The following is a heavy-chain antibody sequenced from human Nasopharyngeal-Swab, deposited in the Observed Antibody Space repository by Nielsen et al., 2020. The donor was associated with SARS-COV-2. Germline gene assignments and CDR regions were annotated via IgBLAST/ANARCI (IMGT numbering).Heavy chain of an antibody. CDR2: INPSGGST. D-gene: IGHD4-17*01. V-gene: IGHV1-46*01. Sequence: WVRQAPGQGLEWMGIINPSGGSTSYARKFQGRVTMTRDTSTSTVYMELSSLRSEETAVYYCARAKGGDDYGDYSTYYYGMDVWGQGTTVTVSS. J-gene: IGHJ6*02. CDR3: ARAKGGDDYGDYSTYYYGMDV.